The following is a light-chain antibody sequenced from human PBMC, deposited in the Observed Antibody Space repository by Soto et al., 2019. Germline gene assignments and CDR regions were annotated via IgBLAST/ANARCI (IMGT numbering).Light chain of an antibody. CDR1: HSVSGSY. Sequence: ELVLTQSPGTLSLSPGERVTLSCRASHSVSGSYIAWYQQKPGQAPRLLIYAASSRATGIPDRFSGSGSGTDFPLTTSRLEPEDFAVYYCQQYSSSRTFGQGPKVEIK. V-gene: IGKV3-20*01. J-gene: IGKJ1*01. CDR2: AAS. CDR3: QQYSSSRT.